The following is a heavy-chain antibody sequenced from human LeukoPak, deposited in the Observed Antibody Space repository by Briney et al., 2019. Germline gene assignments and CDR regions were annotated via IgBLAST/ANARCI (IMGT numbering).Heavy chain of an antibody. J-gene: IGHJ3*02. CDR3: VSDYDEFDI. CDR1: GFIFSDDV. CDR2: ISKDTGFR. V-gene: IGHV3-30*01. Sequence: PGESLTLSCAASGFIFSDDVMHWFRQPPAKGVEWVAVISKDTGFRYHAPSVKSRFSISIDNSENQFSQMHGPRVADTAMYYCVSDYDEFDIWGQGTFVTVS.